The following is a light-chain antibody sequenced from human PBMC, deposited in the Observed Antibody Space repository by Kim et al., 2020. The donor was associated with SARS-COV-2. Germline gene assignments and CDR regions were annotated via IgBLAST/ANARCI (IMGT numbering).Light chain of an antibody. V-gene: IGKV1D-13*01. CDR2: DAS. J-gene: IGKJ5*01. CDR3: QQFHNYPLT. CDR1: QGINSA. Sequence: ESVGDRVTITCRASQGINSALAWYQQKPGKAPKLLIYDASSLESGVPLRFSGSGFGTDFTLTIGSLQPDDFANYFCQQFHNYPLTFGQGTRLEIK.